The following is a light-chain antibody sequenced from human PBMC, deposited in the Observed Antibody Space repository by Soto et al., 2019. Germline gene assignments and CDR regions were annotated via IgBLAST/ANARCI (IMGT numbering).Light chain of an antibody. J-gene: IGKJ4*01. V-gene: IGKV3-11*01. CDR2: DAS. CDR1: QSVSNY. Sequence: EIVLTQSPATLSLSPGEGATLSCRASQSVSNYLAWYQQKPGQAPRLPIFDASKRATGIPARFSGSGSGTDFTLTISSLEPEDFAVYYCQQRSNWPLTFGGGTKVDIK. CDR3: QQRSNWPLT.